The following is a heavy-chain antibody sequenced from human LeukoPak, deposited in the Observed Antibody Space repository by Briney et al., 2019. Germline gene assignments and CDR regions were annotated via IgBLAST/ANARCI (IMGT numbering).Heavy chain of an antibody. CDR1: GYNLPSYT. D-gene: IGHD6-13*01. Sequence: ASVTVSCKASGYNLPSYTMHWVRQAPGQRLEWMGWINTDNGNTKYSQKFQGRVTITRDTSANTAYMELSSLTSEDTAVYYCARQAAAGPKFDCWGQGTLVTVSS. J-gene: IGHJ4*02. CDR3: ARQAAAGPKFDC. CDR2: INTDNGNT. V-gene: IGHV1-3*04.